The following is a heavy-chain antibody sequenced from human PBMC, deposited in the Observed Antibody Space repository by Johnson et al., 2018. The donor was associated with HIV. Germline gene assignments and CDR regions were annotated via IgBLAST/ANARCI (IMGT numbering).Heavy chain of an antibody. V-gene: IGHV3-20*04. CDR1: GFTFDDFG. Sequence: VQLVESGGRVVRPGGSLRLSCAASGFTFDDFGMSWVRQAPGKGLEWVSGLNWNGGTTFYADAVKGRFTISRDKAKNSLYLQMNSLRAEDTALYYCARDITAARPSAFDIWGQGTMVTVSS. D-gene: IGHD6-6*01. CDR2: LNWNGGTT. CDR3: ARDITAARPSAFDI. J-gene: IGHJ3*02.